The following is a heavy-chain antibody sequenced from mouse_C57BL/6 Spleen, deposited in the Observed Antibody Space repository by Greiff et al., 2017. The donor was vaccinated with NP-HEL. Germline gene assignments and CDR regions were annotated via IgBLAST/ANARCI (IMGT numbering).Heavy chain of an antibody. CDR3: ARYYGSDYYAMDY. D-gene: IGHD1-1*01. Sequence: EVQLKESGAELVKPGASVKLSCTASGFNIKDYYMHWVKQRTEQGLEWIGRIDPEDGETKYAPKFQGKATITADTSANTAYLQLSSLTSEDTAVYYCARYYGSDYYAMDYWGQGTSVTVSS. V-gene: IGHV14-2*01. CDR1: GFNIKDYY. CDR2: IDPEDGET. J-gene: IGHJ4*01.